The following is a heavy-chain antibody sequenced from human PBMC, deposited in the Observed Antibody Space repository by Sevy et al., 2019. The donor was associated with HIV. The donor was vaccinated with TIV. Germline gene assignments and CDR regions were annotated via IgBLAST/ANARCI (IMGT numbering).Heavy chain of an antibody. Sequence: GGSLRLSCAASGFTFSSYGMHWVRQAPGKGLEWVAVISYDGSNKYYADSVKGRFTISRDNSKNTLYLQMNSLRAEDTAVYYCAKDRRAYYYYGMDVRGQGTTVTVSS. CDR1: GFTFSSYG. CDR2: ISYDGSNK. CDR3: AKDRRAYYYYGMDV. J-gene: IGHJ6*02. V-gene: IGHV3-30*18.